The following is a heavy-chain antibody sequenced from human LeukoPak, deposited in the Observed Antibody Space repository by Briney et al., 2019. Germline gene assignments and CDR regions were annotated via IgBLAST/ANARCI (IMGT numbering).Heavy chain of an antibody. V-gene: IGHV1-18*01. CDR1: GYIFINHG. CDR2: ISAYNGRT. Sequence: GASVNVSCNASGYIFINHGIAWVRQAPGQGLQYMGWISAYNGRTDYAQNLQGRVTMTTDTATTTAYMELRSLTPDDTAVYFCARWGASPNDFWGQGTLVTVSS. D-gene: IGHD3-16*01. CDR3: ARWGASPNDF. J-gene: IGHJ4*02.